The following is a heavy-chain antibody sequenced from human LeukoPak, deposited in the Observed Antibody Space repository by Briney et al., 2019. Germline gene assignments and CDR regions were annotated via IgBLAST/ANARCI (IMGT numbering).Heavy chain of an antibody. V-gene: IGHV4-34*01. CDR2: INHSGST. D-gene: IGHD5-24*01. J-gene: IGHJ6*02. CDR1: GGSSSGYY. CDR3: ARGLSARWLPYYYYGMDV. Sequence: SETLSLTCAVYGGSSSGYYWSWIRQPPGKGLEWIGEINHSGSTNYNPSLKSRVTISVDTSKNQFSLKLSSVTAADTAVYYCARGLSARWLPYYYYGMDVWGQGTTVTVSS.